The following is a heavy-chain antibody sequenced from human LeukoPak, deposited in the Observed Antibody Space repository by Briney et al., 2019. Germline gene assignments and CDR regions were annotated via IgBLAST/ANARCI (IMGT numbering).Heavy chain of an antibody. CDR3: ARGAYYYED. J-gene: IGHJ4*02. V-gene: IGHV3-30*04. Sequence: GGSLRLSCAASGFTFSIYTMHWVRQAPGKGLEWVTSISYDESTKNYAASAEGRFTISRDNAKNSLYLQMNSLRAEDTAVYYCARGAYYYEDWGQGTLVTVSS. D-gene: IGHD3-22*01. CDR2: ISYDESTK. CDR1: GFTFSIYT.